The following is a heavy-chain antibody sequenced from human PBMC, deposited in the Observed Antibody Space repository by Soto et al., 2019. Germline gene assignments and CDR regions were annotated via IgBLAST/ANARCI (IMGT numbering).Heavy chain of an antibody. V-gene: IGHV4-59*01. Sequence: PSETLSLTCTVSGGSISSYYWSWIRQPPGKGLEWIGYIYYSGSTNYNPSLKSRVTISVDTSKNQFSLKLSSVTAADTAVYYCARSEYQLLEIDYWGQGTLVTVSS. CDR3: ARSEYQLLEIDY. J-gene: IGHJ4*02. CDR2: IYYSGST. CDR1: GGSISSYY. D-gene: IGHD2-2*01.